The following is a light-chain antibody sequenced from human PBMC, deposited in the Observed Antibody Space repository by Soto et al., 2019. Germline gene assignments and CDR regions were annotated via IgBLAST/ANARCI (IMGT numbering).Light chain of an antibody. CDR2: ENN. V-gene: IGLV1-51*02. J-gene: IGLJ1*01. Sequence: QSVLTQPPSVSAAPGQKVTISCSESSSDIGRNYVSWYQHLPGTAPKLLIYENNKRPSGIPDRLSGSKSGSSATLGITGLQTVDEADYYCGTWDSSLTTYVFGPGTKVTVL. CDR3: GTWDSSLTTYV. CDR1: SSDIGRNY.